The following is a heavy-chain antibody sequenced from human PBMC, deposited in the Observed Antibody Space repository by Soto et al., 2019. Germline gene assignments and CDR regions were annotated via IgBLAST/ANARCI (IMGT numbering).Heavy chain of an antibody. J-gene: IGHJ6*02. V-gene: IGHV3-74*01. CDR2: INGDASST. Sequence: PGGSLRLSCEASGFSIRDYWMHWVRQAPGEGLVWVSCINGDASSTTYADSVKGRFTISRDDAKNTVYLQMTSLRAEDTAVYFCARDRSYAMEVWVQGTRVTVSS. CDR1: GFSIRDYW. CDR3: ARDRSYAMEV.